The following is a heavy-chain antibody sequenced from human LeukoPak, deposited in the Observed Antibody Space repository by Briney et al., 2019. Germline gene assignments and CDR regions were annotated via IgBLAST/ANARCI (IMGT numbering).Heavy chain of an antibody. CDR3: ARDGRIVVVPAVPFDY. CDR1: GFTFSSYA. J-gene: IGHJ4*02. D-gene: IGHD2-2*01. V-gene: IGHV3-30-3*01. CDR2: ISYDGSNK. Sequence: GRSLRLSCAASGFTFSSYAMHWVRQAPGKGLEWVAVISYDGSNKYYADSVKGRFTISRDNSKNTLYLQMNSLRAEDTAVYYCARDGRIVVVPAVPFDYWGQGTLVTVSS.